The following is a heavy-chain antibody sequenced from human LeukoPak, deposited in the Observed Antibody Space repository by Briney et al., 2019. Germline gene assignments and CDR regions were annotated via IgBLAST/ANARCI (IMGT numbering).Heavy chain of an antibody. J-gene: IGHJ4*02. Sequence: SQTLSLTCAVSGGSISSGGYSWSWIRQPPGKGLEWIGYIYHSGSTYYNPSLKSRVTISVDRSKNQFSLKLSSVTAADTAVYYCASTYYYDSSGYYPPTYFDYWGQGTLVTVSS. CDR3: ASTYYYDSSGYYPPTYFDY. V-gene: IGHV4-30-2*01. CDR2: IYHSGST. D-gene: IGHD3-22*01. CDR1: GGSISSGGYS.